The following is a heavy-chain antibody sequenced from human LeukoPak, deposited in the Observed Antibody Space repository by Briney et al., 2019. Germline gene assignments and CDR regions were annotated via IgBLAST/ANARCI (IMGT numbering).Heavy chain of an antibody. CDR1: GGSISSSSYY. J-gene: IGHJ4*02. CDR3: ATRADSSGYYSDY. Sequence: SETLSLTCTVSGGSISSSSYYWGWIRQPPGKGLEWIGSIYYSGSTCYNPSLKSRVTISVDTSKNQFSLKLSSVTAADTAVFYCATRADSSGYYSDYWGQGTLVTVSS. CDR2: IYYSGST. D-gene: IGHD3-22*01. V-gene: IGHV4-39*07.